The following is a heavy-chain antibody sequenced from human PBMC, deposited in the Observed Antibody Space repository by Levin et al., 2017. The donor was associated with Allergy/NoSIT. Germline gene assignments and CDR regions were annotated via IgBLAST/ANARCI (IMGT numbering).Heavy chain of an antibody. CDR1: GFTFNSYW. D-gene: IGHD5-12*01. V-gene: IGHV3-7*04. CDR2: IKKDGSEK. CDR3: ARDREWLRLGPCNYMDV. J-gene: IGHJ6*03. Sequence: GESLKISCTASGFTFNSYWMTWVRQAPGKGLEWVANIKKDGSEKNYVDSVKGRFTISRDNAENSLYLQMSSLRAEDTAVYFCARDREWLRLGPCNYMDVWGKGTTVTVSS.